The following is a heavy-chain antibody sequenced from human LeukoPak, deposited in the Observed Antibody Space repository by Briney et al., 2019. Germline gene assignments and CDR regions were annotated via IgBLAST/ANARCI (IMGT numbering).Heavy chain of an antibody. CDR3: ARVIAAAGTDEFDY. Sequence: SETLSLTCAVYGGSFSGYYWSWIRQPPGKGLEWIGEINHSGSTNCNPSLKSRVTISLDTSKNQFSLRLSSVTAADTAVYYCARVIAAAGTDEFDYWGQGTLVTVSS. CDR2: INHSGST. J-gene: IGHJ4*02. D-gene: IGHD6-13*01. CDR1: GGSFSGYY. V-gene: IGHV4-34*01.